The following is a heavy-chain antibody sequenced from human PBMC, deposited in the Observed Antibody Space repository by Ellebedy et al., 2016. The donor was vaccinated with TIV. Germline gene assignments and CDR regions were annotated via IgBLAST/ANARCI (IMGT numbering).Heavy chain of an antibody. V-gene: IGHV3-23*01. CDR1: GSTLRSHS. CDR3: ATQLWNTEF. D-gene: IGHD5-18*01. Sequence: PGGSLRLSCEASGSTLRSHSMAWIRQAPGKGQEWFSSISTTDNTRYADSVKGRFTISRDNPKNTLYLQMNSLRAEDTAIYYCATQLWNTEFWGQGTRVTVS. J-gene: IGHJ4*02. CDR2: ISTTDNT.